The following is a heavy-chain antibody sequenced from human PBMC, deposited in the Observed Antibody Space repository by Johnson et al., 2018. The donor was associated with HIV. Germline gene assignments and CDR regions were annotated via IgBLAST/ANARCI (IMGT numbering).Heavy chain of an antibody. CDR1: GFTFTDYY. J-gene: IGHJ3*02. V-gene: IGHV3-11*01. Sequence: QVQLVECGGGLVKPGGSLRLSCAASGFTFTDYYMNWMRQAPGKGLEWVSHISSSGSTIYYADSVKGRFTISRDNAKNSLDLQMNSLRAEDTALYYCAKDMGSSWYDPWDAFDIWGQGTMVTVSS. CDR3: AKDMGSSWYDPWDAFDI. CDR2: ISSSGSTI. D-gene: IGHD6-13*01.